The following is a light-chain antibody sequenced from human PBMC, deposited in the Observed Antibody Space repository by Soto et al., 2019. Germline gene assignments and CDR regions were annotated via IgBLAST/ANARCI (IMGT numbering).Light chain of an antibody. CDR3: QSYDSSLSGSEV. CDR2: GNT. Sequence: QSALTQPPSVSGAPGQRVTISCTGSSSNIGANFDVHWYQQLPVTAPKLLIYGNTNRPSGVPDRFSGSRSGTSASLAITGLQAEDEADYYCQSYDSSLSGSEVFGTGTKVTVL. J-gene: IGLJ1*01. V-gene: IGLV1-40*01. CDR1: SSNIGANFD.